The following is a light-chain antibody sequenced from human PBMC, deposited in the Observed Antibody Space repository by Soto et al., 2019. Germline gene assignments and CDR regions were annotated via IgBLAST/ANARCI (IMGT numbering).Light chain of an antibody. CDR2: EVS. V-gene: IGLV2-8*01. Sequence: QSVLTQPPSSSGSPGQSVTISCTGTSSDVGGYNYVSWYQQHPGKAPKLMIYEVSKRPSGVPDRFSGSKSGNTASLTVSGLQAEDEADYYCVSFAGGTYVFGTGTRSPS. CDR1: SSDVGGYNY. J-gene: IGLJ1*01. CDR3: VSFAGGTYV.